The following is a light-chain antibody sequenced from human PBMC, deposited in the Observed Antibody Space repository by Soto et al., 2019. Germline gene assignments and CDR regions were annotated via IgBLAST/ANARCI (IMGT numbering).Light chain of an antibody. CDR3: QQRSNWYT. Sequence: EIVLTQSPATLSLSPGERATLSCRASQSVSSYLAWYQQKPGQAPRLLIYDASNRATGIPARFSGSGSGTHFTLTLSSLEPEDFAVYYCQQRSNWYTFGQGTKLEIK. V-gene: IGKV3-11*01. CDR2: DAS. J-gene: IGKJ2*01. CDR1: QSVSSY.